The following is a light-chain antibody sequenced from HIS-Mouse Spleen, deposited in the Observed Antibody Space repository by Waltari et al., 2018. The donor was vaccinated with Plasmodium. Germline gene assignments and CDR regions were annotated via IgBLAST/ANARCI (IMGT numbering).Light chain of an antibody. Sequence: EIVMTQPPATLSVSPGERATLSCRASQSVSSNLAWYQQKPGQSPRLLIYGASTSATGIPARFSGSGSGTEFTLTISGMQSEDFAVYYCQQYNNWALTFGGGTKVEIK. CDR3: QQYNNWALT. J-gene: IGKJ4*01. CDR1: QSVSSN. CDR2: GAS. V-gene: IGKV3-15*01.